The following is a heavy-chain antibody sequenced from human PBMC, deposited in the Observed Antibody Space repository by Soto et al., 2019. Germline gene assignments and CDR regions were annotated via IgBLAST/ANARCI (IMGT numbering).Heavy chain of an antibody. CDR2: IYYSGST. CDR3: ASIRYCNGGACYSDFFFDY. V-gene: IGHV4-59*01. CDR1: GGSISSSY. Sequence: PSETLSLTCTVSGGSISSSYWSWIRQPPGKGLEWIGYIYYSGSTHSHPSLKSRVTISVDTSKNQFSLKLNSVTAADTAVYYCASIRYCNGGACYSDFFFDYWGQGTLVTVSS. D-gene: IGHD2-15*01. J-gene: IGHJ4*02.